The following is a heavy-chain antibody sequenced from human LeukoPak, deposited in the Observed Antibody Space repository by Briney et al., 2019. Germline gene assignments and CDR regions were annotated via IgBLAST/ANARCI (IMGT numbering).Heavy chain of an antibody. Sequence: PGGSLRLSCAASGFTFSSYAMSWVRQAPGKGLEWVSAISGSGGSTYYADSVKGRFTISRDNSKNTLYLQMNSLRAEDTAVYYCAKDEGDIVVVVAASPFDYWGQGTLVIVSS. J-gene: IGHJ4*02. CDR1: GFTFSSYA. CDR3: AKDEGDIVVVVAASPFDY. V-gene: IGHV3-23*01. D-gene: IGHD2-15*01. CDR2: ISGSGGST.